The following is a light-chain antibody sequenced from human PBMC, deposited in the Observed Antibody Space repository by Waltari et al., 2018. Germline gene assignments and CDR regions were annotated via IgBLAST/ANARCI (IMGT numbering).Light chain of an antibody. CDR1: SSDVGAYNY. CDR3: SSYAGNNNCV. V-gene: IGLV2-8*01. CDR2: EVT. Sequence: QSALTQPPSASGSPGQSVTISCTGTSSDVGAYNYVSWYQQYPGKAPQLMIYEVTRRPSGVPDRFSASKSGNTASLTVSGLQAEDEADYYCSSYAGNNNCVFGTGTKVTVL. J-gene: IGLJ1*01.